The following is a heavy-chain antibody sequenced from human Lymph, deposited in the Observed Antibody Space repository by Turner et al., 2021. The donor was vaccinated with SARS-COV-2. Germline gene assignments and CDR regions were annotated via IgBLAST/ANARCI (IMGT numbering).Heavy chain of an antibody. CDR3: ARDLVVVTSAFDI. CDR1: GFTFSSYI. CDR2: ISYDGSNK. D-gene: IGHD3-22*01. J-gene: IGHJ3*02. V-gene: IGHV3-30-3*01. Sequence: QVQLVESGGGVVQPGRSLRPSCAASGFTFSSYIMHWVRQAPGKGLEWVAVISYDGSNKYYADSVKGRFTISRDNSKNTLYLQMNSLRAEDTAVYYCARDLVVVTSAFDIWGQGTKVTVSS.